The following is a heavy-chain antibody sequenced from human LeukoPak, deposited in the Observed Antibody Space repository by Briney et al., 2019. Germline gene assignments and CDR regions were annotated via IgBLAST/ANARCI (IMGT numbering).Heavy chain of an antibody. J-gene: IGHJ4*02. CDR1: GGPFSGYY. CDR3: ARAEITAAVFPPFH. V-gene: IGHV4-34*01. Sequence: SETLSLTCAVYGGPFSGYYWSWIRQPPGKGLEWIGEINHSGSTNYNPSLKSRVTISIDTSKSQFSLKLSSVTAADTAVYYCARAEITAAVFPPFHWGQGTLVTVSS. CDR2: INHSGST. D-gene: IGHD6-13*01.